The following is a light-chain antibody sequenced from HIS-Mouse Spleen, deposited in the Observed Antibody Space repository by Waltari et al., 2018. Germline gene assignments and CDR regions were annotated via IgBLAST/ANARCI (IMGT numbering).Light chain of an antibody. CDR1: QSLVHSDGNTY. Sequence: DVVMTQSPLSLPVTLGQPASISCRSSQSLVHSDGNTYLNWFQQRPGQSPRRLIYKVSNRDSGVPDRFSGSGSGTDFTLKISRVEGEDVGVYYCMQGTHWPPYTFGQGTKLEIK. J-gene: IGKJ2*01. CDR2: KVS. V-gene: IGKV2-30*02. CDR3: MQGTHWPPYT.